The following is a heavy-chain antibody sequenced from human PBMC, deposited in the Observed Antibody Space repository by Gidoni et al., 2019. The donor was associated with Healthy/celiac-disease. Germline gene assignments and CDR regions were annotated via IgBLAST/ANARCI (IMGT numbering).Heavy chain of an antibody. D-gene: IGHD3-10*01. CDR1: GFTFSSYA. Sequence: QVQLVESGGGVVQPGRSLRLSCAASGFTFSSYAMHWVRQAPGKGLEWVAVISYDGSNKYYADSVKGRFTISRDNSKNTLYLQMNSLRAEDTAVYYCARDFGDYGSGSFFYWGQGTLVTVSS. V-gene: IGHV3-30*04. J-gene: IGHJ4*02. CDR3: ARDFGDYGSGSFFY. CDR2: ISYDGSNK.